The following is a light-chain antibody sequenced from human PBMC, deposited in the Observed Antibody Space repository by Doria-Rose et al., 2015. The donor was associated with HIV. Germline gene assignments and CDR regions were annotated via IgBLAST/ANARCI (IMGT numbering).Light chain of an antibody. J-gene: IGKJ4*01. V-gene: IGKV1-6*01. CDR1: QGIRND. Sequence: SASVGDRVTITCRASQGIRNDLGWYQQKPGKAPKLLIFGTSSLQSGVSSRFSGSGSGTDFTLTISSLQPEDFATYYCLHDYSYPRTFGGGTKVEIK. CDR3: LHDYSYPRT. CDR2: GTS.